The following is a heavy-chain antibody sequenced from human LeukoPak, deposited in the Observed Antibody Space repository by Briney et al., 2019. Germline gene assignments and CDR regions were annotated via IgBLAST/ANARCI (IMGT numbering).Heavy chain of an antibody. CDR3: ARYITMIVVAPDAFDI. Sequence: PSETLSLTCTVSAYSISSGYYWGWIRQPPGKGLEWIGSIYHSGSTYYNPSLNSRVTISVDTSKNQFSLMLSSVHAADTAVYYCARYITMIVVAPDAFDIWGQGTMVTVPS. CDR1: AYSISSGYY. V-gene: IGHV4-38-2*02. CDR2: IYHSGST. J-gene: IGHJ3*02. D-gene: IGHD3-22*01.